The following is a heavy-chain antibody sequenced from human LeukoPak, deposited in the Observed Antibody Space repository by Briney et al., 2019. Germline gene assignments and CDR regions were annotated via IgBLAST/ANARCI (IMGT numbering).Heavy chain of an antibody. V-gene: IGHV1-2*02. D-gene: IGHD3-22*01. CDR3: ARNYDSSGYYFGNDAFDI. CDR1: GYTFTGYY. Sequence: GASVKVSCKASGYTFTGYYMHWVRQSPGQGLEWMGSSNPNSGGTNYAQKFQGRVTMTRDTSISTAYMELSRLRSDDTAVYYCARNYDSSGYYFGNDAFDIWGQGTLVTVSS. J-gene: IGHJ3*02. CDR2: SNPNSGGT.